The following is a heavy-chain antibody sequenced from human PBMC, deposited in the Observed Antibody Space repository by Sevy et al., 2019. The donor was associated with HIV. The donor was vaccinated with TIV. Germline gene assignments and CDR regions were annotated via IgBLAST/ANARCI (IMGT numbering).Heavy chain of an antibody. CDR3: TSTNPSIGYYYYSSGYSNNWFDP. D-gene: IGHD3-22*01. CDR1: GFTFSGSA. CDR2: IRSKANSYAT. V-gene: IGHV3-73*01. Sequence: GGCLRLSCAASGFTFSGSAMHWVRQASGKGLEWVGRIRSKANSYATAYAASVKGRFTISRDDSKNTAYLQMNILKTVDTAVYYCTSTNPSIGYYYYSSGYSNNWFDPWGQGTLVTVSS. J-gene: IGHJ5*02.